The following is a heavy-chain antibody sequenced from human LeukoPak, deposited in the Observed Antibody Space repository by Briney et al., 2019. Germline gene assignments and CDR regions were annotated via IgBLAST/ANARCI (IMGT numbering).Heavy chain of an antibody. Sequence: GSLRLSCAASGFTFSDYWMSWIRQPPGKGLEWIGYIYYSGSTNYNPSLESRVTISVDTSKNQFSLKLSSVTAADTTLYYCARGRRPYYFDYWGQGIKVTVSS. V-gene: IGHV4-59*01. CDR2: IYYSGST. CDR1: GFTFSDYW. CDR3: ARGRRPYYFDY. J-gene: IGHJ4*02.